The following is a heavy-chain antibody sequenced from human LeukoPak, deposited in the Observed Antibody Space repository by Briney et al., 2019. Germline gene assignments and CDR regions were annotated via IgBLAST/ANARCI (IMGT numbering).Heavy chain of an antibody. D-gene: IGHD3-10*01. V-gene: IGHV1-69*13. J-gene: IGHJ6*02. Sequence: ASVKVSCKASGGTFSSYAISWVRQAPGQGLEWMGGIIPIFGTANYAQKFQGRVTITADGSTSTAYLELSSLRSEDTAVYYCARRALWFGGYGMDVWGQGTTVTVSS. CDR3: ARRALWFGGYGMDV. CDR2: IIPIFGTA. CDR1: GGTFSSYA.